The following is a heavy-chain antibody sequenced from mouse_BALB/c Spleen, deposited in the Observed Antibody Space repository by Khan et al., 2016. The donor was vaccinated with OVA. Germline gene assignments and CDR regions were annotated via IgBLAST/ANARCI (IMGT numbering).Heavy chain of an antibody. CDR1: GISITSGNYR. CDR3: ARECRRLYWFFDV. J-gene: IGHJ1*01. CDR2: IYYGGTV. D-gene: IGHD6-1*01. V-gene: IGHV3-5*02. Sequence: EVQLQESGPGLVKPSQTVSLTCTVTGISITSGNYRWSWIRQFPGNKLEWIGNIYYGGTVTHNPSLTSLTTITRDTSKNQFFLEMNSLTAEDTATYYRARECRRLYWFFDVWGAGTTVTGSS.